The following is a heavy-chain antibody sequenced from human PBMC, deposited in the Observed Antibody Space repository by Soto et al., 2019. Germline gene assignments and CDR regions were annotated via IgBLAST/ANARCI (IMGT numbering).Heavy chain of an antibody. D-gene: IGHD4-17*01. J-gene: IGHJ6*02. CDR2: IYSGGST. Sequence: EVQLVESGGGLIQPGGSLRLSCAASGFTVSSNYMSWVRQAPGKGLEWVSVIYSGGSTYYADSVKGRFTISRDNSKNTLYLQMNSLRAEDTAVYYCASDTVFAHYYYGMDVWGQGTTVTVSS. CDR1: GFTVSSNY. CDR3: ASDTVFAHYYYGMDV. V-gene: IGHV3-53*01.